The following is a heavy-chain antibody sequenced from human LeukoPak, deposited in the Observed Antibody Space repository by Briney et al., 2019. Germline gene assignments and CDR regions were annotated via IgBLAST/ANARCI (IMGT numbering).Heavy chain of an antibody. J-gene: IGHJ6*03. V-gene: IGHV3-23*01. D-gene: IGHD3-16*01. Sequence: SGGSLRLSCAASGFTFSSYAMSWVRQAPGKGLEWVSAISGSGGSTYYADSVKGRFTISRDNSKNTLYLQMNSLRAEDTAVYYCAKGSPGGAGSVYYSYYYMDVWGKGTTVTVSS. CDR1: GFTFSSYA. CDR3: AKGSPGGAGSVYYSYYYMDV. CDR2: ISGSGGST.